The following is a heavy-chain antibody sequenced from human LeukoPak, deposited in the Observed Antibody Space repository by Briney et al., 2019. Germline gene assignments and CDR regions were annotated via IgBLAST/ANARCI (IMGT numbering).Heavy chain of an antibody. CDR2: IYYRGST. J-gene: IGHJ3*02. Sequence: LETLSLTCTVSGGSISSYYWSWIRQPPGKGLEWIGYIYYRGSTNYNPSLKSRVTISVDTSKNQFSLKLSSVTAADTAVYYCARDLGYSDAFDIWGQGTMVTVSS. D-gene: IGHD1-1*01. CDR1: GGSISSYY. V-gene: IGHV4-59*01. CDR3: ARDLGYSDAFDI.